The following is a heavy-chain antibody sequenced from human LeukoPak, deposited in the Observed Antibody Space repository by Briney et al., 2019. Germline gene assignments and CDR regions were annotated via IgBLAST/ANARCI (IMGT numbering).Heavy chain of an antibody. D-gene: IGHD1-26*01. V-gene: IGHV3-21*01. CDR3: ARADSGNYYFDY. Sequence: PGGSLRLSCAASGFTFSSYSMNWVRQAPGKGLEWVSSISSSSSYIYYADSVKGRFTISRDNAKNSLYLQMNSLRAEDTAVYYCARADSGNYYFDYWGQGTLVTVSS. CDR1: GFTFSSYS. J-gene: IGHJ4*02. CDR2: ISSSSSYI.